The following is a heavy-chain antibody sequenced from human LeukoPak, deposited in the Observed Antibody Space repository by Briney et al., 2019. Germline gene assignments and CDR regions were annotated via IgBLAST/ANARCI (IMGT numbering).Heavy chain of an antibody. J-gene: IGHJ4*02. CDR2: ISGSGGST. D-gene: IGHD6-19*01. Sequence: GGSLRLSCAASGFIFSSYAMTWVRQAPGKGLEWVSAISGSGGSTYYSDSVKGRFTISRDNSKNTLYLRMNSLRAEDTAVYYCAKGSSIAVAGTGPFDYWGQGTLVTVSS. CDR3: AKGSSIAVAGTGPFDY. V-gene: IGHV3-23*01. CDR1: GFIFSSYA.